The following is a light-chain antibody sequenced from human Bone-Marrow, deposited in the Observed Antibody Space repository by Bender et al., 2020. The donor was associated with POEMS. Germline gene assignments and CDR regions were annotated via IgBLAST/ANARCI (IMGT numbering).Light chain of an antibody. J-gene: IGLJ2*01. CDR1: SSDVGGYNY. CDR2: DVT. CDR3: ASFTTSSSLV. V-gene: IGLV2-11*01. Sequence: QSALTQPRSVSGSPGQSVTISCTGTSSDVGGYNYVSWFQHHPGKAPQLIIYDVTKRPSGVPDRFSGSKSGNTASLTISGLQPEDEADYYCASFTTSSSLVFGGGTKLTVL.